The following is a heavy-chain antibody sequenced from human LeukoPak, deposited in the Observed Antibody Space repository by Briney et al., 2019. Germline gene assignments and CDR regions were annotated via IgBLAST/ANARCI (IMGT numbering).Heavy chain of an antibody. CDR2: INHSGST. J-gene: IGHJ5*02. V-gene: IGHV4-34*01. CDR1: GGSFSGYY. D-gene: IGHD6-19*01. Sequence: SETLSLTCAVYGGSFSGYYWSWIRQPPGKGLGWIGEINHSGSTNYNPSLKSRVTISVDTSKNQFSLKLSSVTAADTAVYYCARARSGWPRGWFDPWGQGTLITVSS. CDR3: ARARSGWPRGWFDP.